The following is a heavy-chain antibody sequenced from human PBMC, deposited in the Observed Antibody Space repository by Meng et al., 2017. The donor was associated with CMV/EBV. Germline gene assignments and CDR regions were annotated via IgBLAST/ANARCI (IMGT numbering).Heavy chain of an antibody. CDR3: ARGGADCSSTSCYRGNYYYYYGMDV. V-gene: IGHV1-46*01. J-gene: IGHJ6*02. Sequence: ASVKVSCKASGYTFTGYYMHWVRQAPGQGLEWMGIINPSGGSTSYAQKFQGRVTMTRDTSTSTVYMELSSLRSEDTAVYYCARGGADCSSTSCYRGNYYYYYGMDVWGQGTTVTVSS. D-gene: IGHD2-2*01. CDR2: INPSGGST. CDR1: GYTFTGYY.